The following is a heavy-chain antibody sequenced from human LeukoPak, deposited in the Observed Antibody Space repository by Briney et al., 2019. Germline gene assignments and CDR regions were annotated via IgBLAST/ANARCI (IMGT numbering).Heavy chain of an antibody. D-gene: IGHD1-26*01. CDR2: ISGSGGST. CDR1: GFTFSSYA. V-gene: IGHV3-23*01. Sequence: PGGSLRLSCAASGFTFSSYAMSWVRQAPGKGLEWVSAISGSGGSTYYADSVKGRFAISRDNSKNTLYLQMGSLRAEDMAVYYCTRGDYYGHWYFDLWGRGTLVTVSS. CDR3: TRGDYYGHWYFDL. J-gene: IGHJ2*01.